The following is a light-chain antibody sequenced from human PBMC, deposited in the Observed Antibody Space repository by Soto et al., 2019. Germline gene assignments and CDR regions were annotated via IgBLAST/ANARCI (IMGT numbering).Light chain of an antibody. V-gene: IGLV2-23*01. CDR3: SSYAGTSTFVL. J-gene: IGLJ2*01. Sequence: ISRNKNSSDVGHYNLVSWYQHHPGKAPKLIIYEATRRPSGVSDRISGSKSGNTASLTISGLQAEDEADYYCSSYAGTSTFVLFGGGTKVTVL. CDR2: EAT. CDR1: SSDVGHYNL.